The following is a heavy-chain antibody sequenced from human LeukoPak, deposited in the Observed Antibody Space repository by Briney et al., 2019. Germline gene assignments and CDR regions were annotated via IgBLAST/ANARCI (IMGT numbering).Heavy chain of an antibody. Sequence: GGSLRLSCAASGFTFSSYSMSWVRQAPGKGLEWVSYISSSSSTIYYADSVKGRFTISRDNAKSSLYLQMNSLRAEDTAVYYCARDGYYDSSGYYLGLVFYYYYYGMDVWGQGTTVTVSS. CDR1: GFTFSSYS. CDR3: ARDGYYDSSGYYLGLVFYYYYYGMDV. CDR2: ISSSSSTI. D-gene: IGHD3-22*01. V-gene: IGHV3-48*01. J-gene: IGHJ6*02.